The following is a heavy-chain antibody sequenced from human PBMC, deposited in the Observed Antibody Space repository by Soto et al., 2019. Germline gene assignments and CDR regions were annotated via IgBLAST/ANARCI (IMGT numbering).Heavy chain of an antibody. D-gene: IGHD6-13*01. J-gene: IGHJ5*02. V-gene: IGHV1-69*01. CDR3: AKASGRSWYNWFDP. CDR2: IVPLFGTT. Sequence: VESGAEGEEAGFSGKGSWKAFGGQFTSLCNSRGRKAPGTGAGVMGGIVPLFGTTNYAHKFRGRVTVTADESTSTVYMEMSSLRSEDTAVYYCAKASGRSWYNWFDPWGQGTLVTVST. CDR1: GGQFTSLC.